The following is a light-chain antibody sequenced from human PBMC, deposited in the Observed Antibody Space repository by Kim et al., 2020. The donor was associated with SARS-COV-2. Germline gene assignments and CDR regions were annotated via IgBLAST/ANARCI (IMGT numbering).Light chain of an antibody. J-gene: IGLJ3*02. CDR3: QTWDTGIRV. Sequence: QLVLTQSPSASASLGASVQFTCILSSGHSSYAIAWHQQQPGKGPRFLMKVNRDGSHIKGDGIPDRFSGSTSGAERYLTISSLQPEDEADYYCQTWDTGIRVFGGGTQLTVL. CDR2: VNRDGSH. CDR1: SGHSSYA. V-gene: IGLV4-69*01.